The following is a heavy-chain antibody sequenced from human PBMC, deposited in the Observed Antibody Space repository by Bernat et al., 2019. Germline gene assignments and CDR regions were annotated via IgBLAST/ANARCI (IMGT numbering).Heavy chain of an antibody. CDR1: GGSFSGYY. CDR2: INHSGST. D-gene: IGHD3-3*01. Sequence: QVQLQQWGAGLLKSSETLSLTRAVYGGSFSGYYWSWIRQPPGKGLEWIGEINHSGSTNYNPSLKSRVTISVDTSKNQFSLKLSSVTAADTAVYYCARHGWGGYYFDYWGQGTLVTVSS. CDR3: ARHGWGGYYFDY. V-gene: IGHV4-34*01. J-gene: IGHJ4*02.